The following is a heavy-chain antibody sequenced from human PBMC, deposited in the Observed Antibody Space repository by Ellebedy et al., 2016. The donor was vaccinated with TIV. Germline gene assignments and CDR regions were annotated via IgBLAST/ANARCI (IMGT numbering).Heavy chain of an antibody. CDR2: IIPIFGTA. D-gene: IGHD3-22*01. J-gene: IGHJ4*02. CDR3: ATDRGYYDSSGYYSMGY. CDR1: GYTFTSYG. Sequence: ASVKVSCKASGYTFTSYGISWVRQAPGQGLEWMGGIIPIFGTANYPQRFQGRVTITADESTSTAYMELSSLRSEDTAVYYCATDRGYYDSSGYYSMGYWGQGTLVTVSS. V-gene: IGHV1-69*13.